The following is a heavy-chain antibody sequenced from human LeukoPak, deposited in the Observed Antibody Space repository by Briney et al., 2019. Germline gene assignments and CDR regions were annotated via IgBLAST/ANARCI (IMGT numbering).Heavy chain of an antibody. V-gene: IGHV3-30-3*01. CDR3: AKGYSGSYYFDY. D-gene: IGHD1-26*01. CDR2: ISYDGSNK. CDR1: GFTFSSYA. J-gene: IGHJ4*02. Sequence: GRSLRLSCAASGFTFSSYAMHWVRQAPGKGLEWVAVISYDGSNKYYADSVKGRFTISRDNSKNTLYLQMNSLRAEDTAVYYCAKGYSGSYYFDYWGQGTLVTVSS.